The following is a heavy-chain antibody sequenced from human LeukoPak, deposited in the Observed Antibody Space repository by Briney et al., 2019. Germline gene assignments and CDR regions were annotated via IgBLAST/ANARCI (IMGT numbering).Heavy chain of an antibody. V-gene: IGHV4-38-2*02. CDR1: GYSISSGYY. CDR3: ARDHPILGDSWYYYNWFDP. CDR2: IYHSGST. J-gene: IGHJ5*02. D-gene: IGHD6-13*01. Sequence: SETLSLTCTVSGYSISSGYYWGWIRPPPGKGLEWIGSIYHSGSTYYNPSLKSRVTISVDTSKNQFSLKLSSVTAADTAVYYCARDHPILGDSWYYYNWFDPWGQGTLVTVSS.